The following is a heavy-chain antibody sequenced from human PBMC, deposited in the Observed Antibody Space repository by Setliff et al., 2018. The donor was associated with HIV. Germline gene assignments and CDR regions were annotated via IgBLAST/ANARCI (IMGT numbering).Heavy chain of an antibody. Sequence: ASVKVSCKASGYTFTSYYMHWVRQAPGQGLEWMGVINPGGGSTTYAQKFQGRVTMTRDTSTSTVYMELSSLRSQDTAMYYCARGWGGQDSYYYGTDVWGQGTTVTVS. V-gene: IGHV1-46*01. CDR1: GYTFTSYY. D-gene: IGHD3-16*01. CDR2: INPGGGST. J-gene: IGHJ6*02. CDR3: ARGWGGQDSYYYGTDV.